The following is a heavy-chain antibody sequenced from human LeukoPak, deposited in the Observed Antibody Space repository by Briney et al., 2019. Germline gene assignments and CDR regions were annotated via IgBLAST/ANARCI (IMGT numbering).Heavy chain of an antibody. CDR2: IYSGGSA. J-gene: IGHJ5*02. Sequence: GGSLRLSCAASGFTVSSNYMTWVRQAPGKGLEWVSGIYSGGSAYYADSVKGRFTISRDNSKNTLYLQVNGLRGDDTAVYYCARSAVTGPGWIDPWGQGTLVTVSS. CDR3: ARSAVTGPGWIDP. D-gene: IGHD6-19*01. CDR1: GFTVSSNY. V-gene: IGHV3-53*01.